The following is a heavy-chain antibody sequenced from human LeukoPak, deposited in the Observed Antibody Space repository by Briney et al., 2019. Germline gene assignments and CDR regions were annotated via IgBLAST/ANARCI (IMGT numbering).Heavy chain of an antibody. D-gene: IGHD5-18*01. CDR2: IGSSSSTI. Sequence: GGSLRLSCAASGFTFSTYSMNWVRQAPGKGLEWISYIGSSSSTIYYADSVKGRFTISRDNAKNSLYLQMNSLRAEDTAMYYCARAGSTAVVFDVWGQGTMVTVSP. CDR1: GFTFSTYS. J-gene: IGHJ3*01. CDR3: ARAGSTAVVFDV. V-gene: IGHV3-48*04.